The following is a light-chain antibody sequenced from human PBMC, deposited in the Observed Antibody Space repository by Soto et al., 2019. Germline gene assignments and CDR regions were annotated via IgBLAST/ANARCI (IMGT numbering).Light chain of an antibody. CDR2: GAS. CDR3: QQYNYSPLT. Sequence: EIVMTQSPATLSASPGERATLSCRASQSIVNNLAWYQQKPGQGPRLLIYGASSRASGLPARFSGSGSAAGFTLTISMLQSEDFAFYYCQQYNYSPLTFGGGTKVEIK. CDR1: QSIVNN. V-gene: IGKV3-15*01. J-gene: IGKJ4*01.